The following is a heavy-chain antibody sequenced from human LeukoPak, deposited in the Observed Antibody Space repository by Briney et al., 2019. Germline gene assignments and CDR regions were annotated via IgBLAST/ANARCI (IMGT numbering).Heavy chain of an antibody. Sequence: TGGSLRLSCADSGFTFSSYGMHWVRQAPGKGLEWVAVISYDGSNKYYADSVKGRFTISGDNSKNTLYLQMNSLRAEDTAVYYCAKEYYYDSSGYYPSFDYWGQGTLVTVSS. J-gene: IGHJ4*02. D-gene: IGHD3-22*01. CDR2: ISYDGSNK. CDR3: AKEYYYDSSGYYPSFDY. CDR1: GFTFSSYG. V-gene: IGHV3-30*18.